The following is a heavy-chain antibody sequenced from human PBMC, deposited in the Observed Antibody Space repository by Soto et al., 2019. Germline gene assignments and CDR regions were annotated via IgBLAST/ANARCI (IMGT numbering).Heavy chain of an antibody. CDR1: GGSISTINW. CDR3: ARVSSSSAFGMDV. V-gene: IGHV4-4*02. J-gene: IGHJ6*04. CDR2: IYQTGST. Sequence: SETLSLTCAVSGGSISTINWWTCVRQPPGKGLDWIGEIYQTGSTSYNPSLESRVTISIDKSKNQFSLKLRSVPAADTAVYYCARVSSSSAFGMDVWGTGTTVTVSS. D-gene: IGHD6-6*01.